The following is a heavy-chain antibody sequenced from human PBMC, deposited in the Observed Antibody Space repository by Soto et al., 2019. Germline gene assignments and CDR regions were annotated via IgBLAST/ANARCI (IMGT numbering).Heavy chain of an antibody. CDR3: ARDGTLVRHGSDV. Sequence: SETLSLTCTVSGGSISGYYWSWVRQSAGKGLEWIGRIYTSGSTNHNPSLESRVTMSIDTSNNQFSLRLSSVTAADTAVYYCARDGTLVRHGSDVWGQATTVTVSS. V-gene: IGHV4-4*07. CDR2: IYTSGST. CDR1: GGSISGYY. J-gene: IGHJ6*02. D-gene: IGHD6-13*01.